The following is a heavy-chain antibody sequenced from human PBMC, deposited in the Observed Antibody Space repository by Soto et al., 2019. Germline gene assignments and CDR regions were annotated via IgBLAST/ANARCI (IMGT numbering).Heavy chain of an antibody. J-gene: IGHJ4*02. V-gene: IGHV3-30*18. CDR3: AKGRDYYGSGSYGY. CDR2: ISYDGSNK. D-gene: IGHD3-10*01. CDR1: GFTFSSYG. Sequence: QVQLVESGGGVVQPGRSLRLSCAASGFTFSSYGMHWVRQAPGKGLEWVAVISYDGSNKYYADSVKDRFTISRDNSKNTLYLQMNSLRAEDTAVYYCAKGRDYYGSGSYGYWGQGTLVTVSS.